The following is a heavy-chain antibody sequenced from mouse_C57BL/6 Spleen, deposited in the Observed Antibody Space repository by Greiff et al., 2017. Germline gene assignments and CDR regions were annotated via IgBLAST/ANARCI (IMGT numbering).Heavy chain of an antibody. Sequence: QVQLQQPGAELVRPGSSVKLSCKASGYTFTSYWMHWVKQRPIQGLEWIGNIDPSDSETHYNQKFKDKATLTVDKSSSTAYMQLSSLKSEDSAVYYCARGRGGRIDYWGQGTTLTVSS. CDR2: IDPSDSET. J-gene: IGHJ2*01. V-gene: IGHV1-52*01. CDR3: ARGRGGRIDY. CDR1: GYTFTSYW. D-gene: IGHD1-1*02.